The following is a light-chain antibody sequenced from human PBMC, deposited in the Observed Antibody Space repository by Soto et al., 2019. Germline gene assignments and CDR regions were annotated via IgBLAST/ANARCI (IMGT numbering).Light chain of an antibody. CDR2: GNN. J-gene: IGLJ2*01. CDR1: SSNIGAGYD. V-gene: IGLV1-40*01. Sequence: QSVLTQPPSVSGAPGQRVTISYTGSSSNIGAGYDVHWYQQLPGTAPKLLIFGNNNRPSGVPDRFSGSKSGTSASLAITGLQAEDEADYYCQSYDSRLSGFVVFGGGTKLTVL. CDR3: QSYDSRLSGFVV.